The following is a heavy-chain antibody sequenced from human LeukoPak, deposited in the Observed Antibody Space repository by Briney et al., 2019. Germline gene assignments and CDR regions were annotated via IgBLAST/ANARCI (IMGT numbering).Heavy chain of an antibody. Sequence: ASVKVSCKASGYTFTSYGISWVRQAPGQGLEWMGSISAYNGNTNYAQKLQGRVTMTTDTSTSTAYMELRSLRSDDTAVYYCARDAPDYYFDYYYYGMDVWGQGTTVTVSS. CDR3: ARDAPDYYFDYYYYGMDV. CDR1: GYTFTSYG. V-gene: IGHV1-18*01. CDR2: ISAYNGNT. D-gene: IGHD3-10*01. J-gene: IGHJ6*02.